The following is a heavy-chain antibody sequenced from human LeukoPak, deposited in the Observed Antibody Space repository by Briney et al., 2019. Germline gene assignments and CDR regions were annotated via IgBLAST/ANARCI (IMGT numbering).Heavy chain of an antibody. D-gene: IGHD3-22*01. J-gene: IGHJ5*02. V-gene: IGHV3-30*04. CDR1: GFTFSSYA. CDR2: ISYDGSNK. CDR3: ARASLTYYYDSSGYDSWFDP. Sequence: GGSLRLSCAASGFTFSSYAMHWVRHAPGKGLEWVAVISYDGSNKYYADSVKGRFTISRDNSKNTLYLQMNSLRAEDTAVYYCARASLTYYYDSSGYDSWFDPWGQGTLVTVSS.